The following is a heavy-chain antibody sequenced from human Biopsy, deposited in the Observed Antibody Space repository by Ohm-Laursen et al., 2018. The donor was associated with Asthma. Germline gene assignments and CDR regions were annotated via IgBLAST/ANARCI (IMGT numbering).Heavy chain of an antibody. V-gene: IGHV1-3*01. CDR3: ARTYYDFLTGQVNDAFAL. D-gene: IGHD3-9*01. Sequence: ASVKVSCKASGYTFTSYAMHWVRQAPGQRLEWMGWINAGNGSTKYSQKFQGRVTITRDTSASTAYMDLRSLRSEDTAMYYCARTYYDFLTGQVNDAFALWGQGTMVTVSS. J-gene: IGHJ3*01. CDR1: GYTFTSYA. CDR2: INAGNGST.